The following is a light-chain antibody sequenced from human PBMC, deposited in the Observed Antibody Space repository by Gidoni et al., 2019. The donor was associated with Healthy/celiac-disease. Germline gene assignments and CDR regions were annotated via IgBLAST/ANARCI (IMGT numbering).Light chain of an antibody. CDR2: WSS. CDR3: QQYYSTLPYT. Sequence: DIVMTQPPDSLALSLGERATINCKYSQSVLYSSNNQNYLAWYQQKPGQPPKLLIYWSSTRESGVPDRFSGSGSGTDFTLTISSLQAEDVAVYYCQQYYSTLPYTFGQGTKLEIK. V-gene: IGKV4-1*01. CDR1: QSVLYSSNNQNY. J-gene: IGKJ2*01.